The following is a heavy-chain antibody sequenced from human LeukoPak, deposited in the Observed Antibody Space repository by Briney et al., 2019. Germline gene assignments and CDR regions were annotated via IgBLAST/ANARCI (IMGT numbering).Heavy chain of an antibody. CDR3: ATVRGGSGTYYNDY. CDR1: GFTFRNYG. D-gene: IGHD3-10*01. Sequence: PGGSLRLSCAASGFTFRNYGMEWVRQAPGKGLEWVAVIWYDGSNKYYAGSVKGRFTISRDNSKNTLYLQMNSLRAEDTSVYYCATVRGGSGTYYNDYWGQGTLVTVSS. V-gene: IGHV3-33*01. CDR2: IWYDGSNK. J-gene: IGHJ4*02.